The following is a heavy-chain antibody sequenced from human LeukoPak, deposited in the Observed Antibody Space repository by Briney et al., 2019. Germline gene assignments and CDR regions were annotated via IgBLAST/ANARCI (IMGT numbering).Heavy chain of an antibody. D-gene: IGHD6-19*01. CDR3: AKDSSSGWYSWNYFDY. CDR1: GFTFSNYA. CDR2: ISYDGSKR. V-gene: IGHV3-30*04. J-gene: IGHJ4*02. Sequence: GGSLRLSCAASGFTFSNYAMHWVRQAPGKGLEWMAVISYDGSKRYYADSVKGRFTISRDNSKNTLYLQMNSLRAEDTAVYYCAKDSSSGWYSWNYFDYWGQGTLVTVSS.